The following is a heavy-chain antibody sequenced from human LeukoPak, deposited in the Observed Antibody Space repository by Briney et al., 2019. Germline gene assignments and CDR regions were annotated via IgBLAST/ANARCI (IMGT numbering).Heavy chain of an antibody. D-gene: IGHD3-10*01. V-gene: IGHV1-24*01. CDR3: ATAAFGISPFDY. Sequence: ASVKVSCKVSGYTLTELSMRWVRQAPGKGLEWMGGFDPEDGETIYAQKFQGRVTMTEDTSTDTAYMELSSLRSEDTAVYYCATAAFGISPFDYWGQGTLVTVSS. J-gene: IGHJ4*02. CDR2: FDPEDGET. CDR1: GYTLTELS.